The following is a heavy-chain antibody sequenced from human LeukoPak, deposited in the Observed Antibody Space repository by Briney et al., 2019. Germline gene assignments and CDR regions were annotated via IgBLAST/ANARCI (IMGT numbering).Heavy chain of an antibody. CDR3: ARGGHCSGGSCFLFDP. V-gene: IGHV1-69*13. CDR2: IIPIFGTA. CDR1: GGTFSSYA. J-gene: IGHJ5*02. D-gene: IGHD2-15*01. Sequence: SVKVSCKASGGTFSSYAISWVRQAPGQGLEWMGGIIPIFGTANYAQKFQGRVTITADESTSTAYMELRSLRSDDTAVYYCARGGHCSGGSCFLFDPWGQGTLVTVSS.